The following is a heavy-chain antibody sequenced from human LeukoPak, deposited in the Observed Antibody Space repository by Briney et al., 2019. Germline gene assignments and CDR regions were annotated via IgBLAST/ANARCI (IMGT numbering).Heavy chain of an antibody. CDR3: AKRGGTESFYYYYYMDA. D-gene: IGHD2-15*01. CDR2: ISRSGGTT. CDR1: GFTFSGYD. V-gene: IGHV3-23*01. J-gene: IGHJ6*03. Sequence: GGSLRLSCAASGFTFSGYDMTWVRQTPGKGLQWVALISRSGGTTYYADSVKGRFTISRDNSKNTPYLQMTSLRAEDTAEYYCAKRGGTESFYYYYYMDAWGKGTTVTVSS.